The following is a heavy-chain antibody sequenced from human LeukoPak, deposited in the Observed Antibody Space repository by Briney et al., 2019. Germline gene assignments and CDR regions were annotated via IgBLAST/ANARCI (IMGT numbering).Heavy chain of an antibody. CDR1: GGSFSGYY. Sequence: SSETLSLTCAVYGGSFSGYYWSWIRQPPGKGLEWIGEINHSGSTNYNPSLKSRVTISVDTSKNQFSLKLSSVTAADTAVYYCARGPQNTFGGVIAPVAWGQGTLVTVSS. V-gene: IGHV4-34*01. D-gene: IGHD3-16*02. CDR3: ARGPQNTFGGVIAPVA. CDR2: INHSGST. J-gene: IGHJ5*02.